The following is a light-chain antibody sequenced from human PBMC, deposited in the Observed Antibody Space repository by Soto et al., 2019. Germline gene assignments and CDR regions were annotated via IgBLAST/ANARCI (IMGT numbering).Light chain of an antibody. Sequence: SYELTQPPSVSVSPGQTASITCSGDKLGDKYAYWYQQKPGQSPVLVIYQDSKRPSGIPERFSGSNSGNTATLTISGTQAMDEADYYCQVWDSSTVVFGGGTKRTVL. CDR3: QVWDSSTVV. CDR2: QDS. CDR1: KLGDKY. J-gene: IGLJ2*01. V-gene: IGLV3-1*01.